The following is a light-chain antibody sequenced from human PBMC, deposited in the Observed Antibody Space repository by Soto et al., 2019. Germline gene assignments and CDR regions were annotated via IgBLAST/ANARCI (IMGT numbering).Light chain of an antibody. V-gene: IGKV2-28*01. J-gene: IGKJ1*01. Sequence: DIVVTQSPLTLPVTPGETASISCRSSQSLLHSNGYNYLDWYLQKPGQSPQLLIYLGSNRASGGPDRFSGNGTGTDFSLKISRVEAGGVWGLFRVQGLQRPPWTFRQGTKVEIK. CDR3: VQGLQRPPWT. CDR2: LGS. CDR1: QSLLHSNGYNY.